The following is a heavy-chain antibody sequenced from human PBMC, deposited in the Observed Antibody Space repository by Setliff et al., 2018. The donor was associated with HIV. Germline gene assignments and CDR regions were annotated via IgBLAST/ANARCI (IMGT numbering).Heavy chain of an antibody. D-gene: IGHD1-1*01. J-gene: IGHJ4*02. V-gene: IGHV4-59*11. CDR1: GASSSSHY. Sequence: SETLSLTCTVSGASSSSHYWSWIRQPPGKAPEWIGYVYNSGTTSYNPSFRSRVTISVDTSKNQFSLMLDSVTAADTAVYYCARNSQKGIQPLLLASWGPGTLVTVSS. CDR2: VYNSGTT. CDR3: ARNSQKGIQPLLLAS.